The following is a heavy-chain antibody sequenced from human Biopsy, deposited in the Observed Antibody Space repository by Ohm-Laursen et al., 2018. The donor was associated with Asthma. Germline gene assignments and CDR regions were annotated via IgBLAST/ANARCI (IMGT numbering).Heavy chain of an antibody. Sequence: SDTLSLTCAVYGGSLRGYIWTWIRQPPGKGLEWIGESTQGGGTTFNPSLKSRVTISIDSSKSQLSLKVRSVTAADTAVYYCARGPEWNGLDVWGQGTTVTVSS. D-gene: IGHD3-3*01. V-gene: IGHV4-34*01. J-gene: IGHJ6*02. CDR3: ARGPEWNGLDV. CDR1: GGSLRGYI. CDR2: STQGGGT.